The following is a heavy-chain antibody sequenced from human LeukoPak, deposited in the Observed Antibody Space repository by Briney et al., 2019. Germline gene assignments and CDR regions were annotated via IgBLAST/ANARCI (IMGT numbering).Heavy chain of an antibody. CDR2: IIPILGIA. J-gene: IGHJ5*02. CDR1: GGTFSSYA. CDR3: ARIYLKMASAS. D-gene: IGHD2-8*01. V-gene: IGHV1-69*04. Sequence: ASVKVSCKASGGTFSSYAISWVRQAPGQGLEWMGRIIPILGIANYAQKFQGRVTITADKSTSTAYMELSSLRAEDTAVYYCARIYLKMASASWGQGTLVTVSS.